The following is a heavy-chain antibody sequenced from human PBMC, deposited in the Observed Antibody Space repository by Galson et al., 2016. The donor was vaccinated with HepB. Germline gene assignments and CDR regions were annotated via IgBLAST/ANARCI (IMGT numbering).Heavy chain of an antibody. J-gene: IGHJ4*02. CDR3: ARGDIVGAIFDY. CDR1: GFTFSSYG. CDR2: ISSSSSYI. V-gene: IGHV3-21*01. Sequence: SLRLSCAASGFTFSSYGMHWVRQAPGKGLEWVSSISSSSSYIYYADSAKGRFTISRDNAKNSLYLQMNSLRAEDTAVYYCARGDIVGAIFDYWGQGTLVTVSS. D-gene: IGHD1-26*01.